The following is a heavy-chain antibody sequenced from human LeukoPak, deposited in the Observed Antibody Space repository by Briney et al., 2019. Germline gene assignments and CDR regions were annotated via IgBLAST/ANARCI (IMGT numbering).Heavy chain of an antibody. CDR3: ARASAYSSDWPFGY. J-gene: IGHJ4*02. CDR2: INQSGRT. Sequence: SETLSLTCAVYGGSFSGYYWSWIRQVPGKGLEWIGEINQSGRTNYNPSLKSRVTISVDTSEKQFSLKLSSVTAADTAVYYCARASAYSSDWPFGYWGQGTLVTVSS. V-gene: IGHV4-34*01. D-gene: IGHD6-19*01. CDR1: GGSFSGYY.